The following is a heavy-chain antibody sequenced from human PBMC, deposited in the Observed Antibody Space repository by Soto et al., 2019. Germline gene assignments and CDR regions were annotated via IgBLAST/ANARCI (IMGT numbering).Heavy chain of an antibody. J-gene: IGHJ5*02. CDR3: ARGGIAAAGRPYWFDP. CDR1: GGTFSSYA. D-gene: IGHD6-13*01. Sequence: SVKVSCKASGGTFSSYAISWVRQAPGQGLEWMGGVIPIFGTANYAQKFQGRVTITADESTSTAYMELSSLRSEDTAVYYCARGGIAAAGRPYWFDPWGQGTLVTVSS. CDR2: VIPIFGTA. V-gene: IGHV1-69*13.